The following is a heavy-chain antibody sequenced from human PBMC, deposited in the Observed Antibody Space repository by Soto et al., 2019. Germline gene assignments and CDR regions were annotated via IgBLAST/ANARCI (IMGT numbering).Heavy chain of an antibody. J-gene: IGHJ4*02. V-gene: IGHV3-11*01. CDR3: ARDRYYDSSGYSIFDY. CDR1: GFTFSDYY. CDR2: ISSSVSTI. Sequence: GGSLRLSCAASGFTFSDYYMSWIRQAPGKGLEWVSYISSSVSTIYYADSVKGRFTISRDNAKNSLYLQMNSLRAEDTAVYYCARDRYYDSSGYSIFDYWGQGTLVTVSS. D-gene: IGHD3-22*01.